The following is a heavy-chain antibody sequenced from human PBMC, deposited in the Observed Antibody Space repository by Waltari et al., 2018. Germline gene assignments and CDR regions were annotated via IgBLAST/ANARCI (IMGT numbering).Heavy chain of an antibody. CDR2: IYTSGST. D-gene: IGHD6-6*01. CDR3: ARHSSSSPYYYYYMDV. Sequence: QVQLQESGPGLVKPSETLSLTCTVSGGSISSYYWSWIRQPAGKGLEWIGRIYTSGSTNNTPPLRRGATMAVTTSKNQFSRKLGSVTAADTAVYYCARHSSSSPYYYYYMDVWGKGTTVTISS. CDR1: GGSISSYY. V-gene: IGHV4-4*07. J-gene: IGHJ6*03.